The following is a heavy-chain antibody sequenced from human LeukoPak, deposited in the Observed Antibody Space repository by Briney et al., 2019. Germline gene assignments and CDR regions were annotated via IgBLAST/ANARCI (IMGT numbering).Heavy chain of an antibody. CDR3: VRDFDY. Sequence: PAGSLRLSCAASGFTFSSYEMNWVRQASGKGLEWVSYISSSGRTMYYADSVKGRFTISRDNAKNSLYLQMNSLRVEDTAVYYCVRDFDYWGQGTLVTVSS. CDR2: ISSSGRTM. V-gene: IGHV3-48*03. J-gene: IGHJ4*01. CDR1: GFTFSSYE.